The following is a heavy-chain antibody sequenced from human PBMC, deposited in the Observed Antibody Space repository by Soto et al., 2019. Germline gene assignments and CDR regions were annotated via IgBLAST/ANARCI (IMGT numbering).Heavy chain of an antibody. D-gene: IGHD7-27*01. Sequence: EVQLVESGGGLVQPGRSLRLSCAASGFTFDDYAMHWVRQAPGKGLEWVSGISWNSGSIGYADSVKGRFTISRDNAKNSLYLQMNSLRCEDTAWDYCAKDGPNPFCYYYYRDVWGKGTTVSASS. V-gene: IGHV3-9*01. CDR2: ISWNSGSI. J-gene: IGHJ6*03. CDR1: GFTFDDYA. CDR3: AKDGPNPFCYYYYRDV.